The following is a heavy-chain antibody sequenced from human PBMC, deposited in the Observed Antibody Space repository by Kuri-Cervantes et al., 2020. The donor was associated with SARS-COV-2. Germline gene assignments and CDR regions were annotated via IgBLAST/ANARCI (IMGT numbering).Heavy chain of an antibody. CDR2: INPNSGGT. D-gene: IGHD2-2*01. CDR1: GYTFTGYY. CDR3: ARDRHPRRRYCSSTSCYGDYYYYGMDV. J-gene: IGHJ6*02. V-gene: IGHV1-2*04. Sequence: ASVKVSCKASGYTFTGYYMHWVRQAPGQGLEWMGWINPNSGGTNYAQKFQGWVTMTRDTSISTGYMELSRLRSDDTAVYYCARDRHPRRRYCSSTSCYGDYYYYGMDVWGQGTTVTVSS.